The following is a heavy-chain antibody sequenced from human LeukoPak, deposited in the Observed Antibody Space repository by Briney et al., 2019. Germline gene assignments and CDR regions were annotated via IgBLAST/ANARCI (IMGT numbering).Heavy chain of an antibody. CDR1: GGSSSGYY. CDR2: INHSGST. D-gene: IGHD4-23*01. V-gene: IGHV4-34*01. Sequence: SETLSLTCAVYGGSSSGYYWSWIRQPPGKGLEWIGEINHSGSTNYNPSLKSRVTISVDTSKNQFSLKPSSVTAADTAVYYCAGDYGGDAFDIWGQGTMVTVSS. J-gene: IGHJ3*02. CDR3: AGDYGGDAFDI.